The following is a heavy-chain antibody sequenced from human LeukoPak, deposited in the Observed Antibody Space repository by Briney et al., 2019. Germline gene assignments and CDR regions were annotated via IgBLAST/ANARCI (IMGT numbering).Heavy chain of an antibody. CDR2: IYYSGST. CDR1: GGSISSGGYS. D-gene: IGHD7-27*01. J-gene: IGHJ3*02. V-gene: IGHV4-30-4*07. Sequence: SQTLSLTCAVSGGSISSGGYSWSWIRQPPGKGLEWIGYIYYSGSTYYNPSLKSRVTISVDTSKNQFSLKLSSVTAADTAVYYCARGTGDRNAFDIWGQGTMVTVSS. CDR3: ARGTGDRNAFDI.